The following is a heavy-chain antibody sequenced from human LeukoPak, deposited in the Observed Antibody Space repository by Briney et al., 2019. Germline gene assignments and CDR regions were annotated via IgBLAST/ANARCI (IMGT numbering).Heavy chain of an antibody. D-gene: IGHD1-14*01. V-gene: IGHV3-43*02. Sequence: GGSLRLSCAASGFTFHDYAMHWVRQSPGKGLEWVSLISGDGGSTYYPDSVKGRFTISRDNSKNSLYLQMNSLRTEDTALYYCAKGFSVLASNHNYYYYGMDVWGQGTTVTVS. J-gene: IGHJ6*02. CDR1: GFTFHDYA. CDR2: ISGDGGST. CDR3: AKGFSVLASNHNYYYYGMDV.